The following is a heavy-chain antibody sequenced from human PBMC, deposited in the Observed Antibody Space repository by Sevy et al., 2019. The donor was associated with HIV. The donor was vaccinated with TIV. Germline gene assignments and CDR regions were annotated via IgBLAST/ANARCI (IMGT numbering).Heavy chain of an antibody. V-gene: IGHV4-39*01. J-gene: IGHJ4*02. CDR2: IYYSGST. Sequence: SETLSLTCTVSGGSISSSSYYWGWIRQPPGKGLEWIGSIYYSGSTYYNPSLKSRVTISVDTSKNQCSLRLSSVTAADTAVYYCARNLWCRELLFDYWGQGTLVTVSS. D-gene: IGHD3-10*01. CDR3: ARNLWCRELLFDY. CDR1: GGSISSSSYY.